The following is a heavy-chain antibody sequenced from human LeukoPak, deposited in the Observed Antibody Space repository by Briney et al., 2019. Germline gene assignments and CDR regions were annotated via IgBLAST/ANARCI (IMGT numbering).Heavy chain of an antibody. J-gene: IGHJ4*02. CDR1: GFTFSSYG. CDR2: ISGSGGST. D-gene: IGHD5-18*01. CDR3: AKEPRTPLYSYGSNLFDY. V-gene: IGHV3-23*01. Sequence: GGSLRLSCAASGFTFSSYGMSWVRQAPGKGLEWVSAISGSGGSTYYADSVKGRFTISRDNSKNTLYLQMNSLRAEDTAVYYCAKEPRTPLYSYGSNLFDYWGQGTLVTVSS.